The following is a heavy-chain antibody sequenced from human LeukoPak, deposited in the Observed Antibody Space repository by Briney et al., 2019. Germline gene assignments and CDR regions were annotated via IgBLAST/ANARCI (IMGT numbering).Heavy chain of an antibody. CDR2: MNPNSGNT. CDR3: ARGSKFMTTVEGYYFDY. D-gene: IGHD4-23*01. J-gene: IGHJ4*02. CDR1: GYTFTSYD. Sequence: ASVKVYCKASGYTFTSYDINWVRQATGQGLEWMGWMNPNSGNTGYAQKFQGRVTMTRNTSISTAYMELSSLRSEDTAVYYCARGSKFMTTVEGYYFDYWGQGTLVTVSS. V-gene: IGHV1-8*01.